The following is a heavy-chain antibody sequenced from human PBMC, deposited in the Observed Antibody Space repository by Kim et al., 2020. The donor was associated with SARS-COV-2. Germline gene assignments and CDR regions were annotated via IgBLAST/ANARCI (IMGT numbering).Heavy chain of an antibody. CDR3: ARDLGSGSYYGLNY. D-gene: IGHD1-26*01. CDR1: GYSISSGYY. V-gene: IGHV4-38-2*02. J-gene: IGHJ4*02. CDR2: IYHSGST. Sequence: SETLSLTCTVSGYSISSGYYWGWIRQPPGKGLEWIGSIYHSGSTYYNPSLNSRVTISVDTSKNQLSLKLSSVTAADTAVYYCARDLGSGSYYGLNYWGQGSLVTVSS.